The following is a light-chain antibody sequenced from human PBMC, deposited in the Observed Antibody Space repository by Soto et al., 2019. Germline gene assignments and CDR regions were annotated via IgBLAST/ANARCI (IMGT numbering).Light chain of an antibody. CDR1: QTISSW. Sequence: IQMTQSPATLSGSVGDRVTITCRASQTISSWLAWYQQKPGKAPKLLIYKASTLKSGLPSRFSGSGSGTEFTLTISSLQPDDFATYYCQHYNSYSEAFGQGTKVEIK. V-gene: IGKV1-5*03. CDR2: KAS. CDR3: QHYNSYSEA. J-gene: IGKJ1*01.